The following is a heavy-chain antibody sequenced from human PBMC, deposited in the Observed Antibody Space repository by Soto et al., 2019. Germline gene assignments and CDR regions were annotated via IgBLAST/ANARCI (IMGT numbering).Heavy chain of an antibody. CDR3: ARGTKAAGTVDY. CDR2: IIPILGIA. Sequence: QVQLVQSGAEVKKPGSSVKVSCKASGGTFSSYTISWVRQAPGQGLEWMGRIIPILGIANYAQKFQGRVTITADKSTNTAYMELSSLRSEDTAVYYCARGTKAAGTVDYWGQGTLVTVSS. CDR1: GGTFSSYT. D-gene: IGHD6-13*01. V-gene: IGHV1-69*02. J-gene: IGHJ4*02.